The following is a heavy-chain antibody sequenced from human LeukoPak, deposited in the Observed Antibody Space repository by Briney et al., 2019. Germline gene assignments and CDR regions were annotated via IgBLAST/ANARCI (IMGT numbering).Heavy chain of an antibody. CDR3: ANHLVGAGFYYYYMDV. CDR1: GFTFSTYA. J-gene: IGHJ6*03. D-gene: IGHD1-26*01. V-gene: IGHV3-23*01. CDR2: ITGSGDRT. Sequence: PGGSLRLSCAASGFTFSTYAMSWVRQAPGKGLEWVSSITGSGDRTYYVDSVKGRFTIFRDNSRNTLYLEMHSLRAEDTAVYYCANHLVGAGFYYYYMDVWGKGTTVTLSS.